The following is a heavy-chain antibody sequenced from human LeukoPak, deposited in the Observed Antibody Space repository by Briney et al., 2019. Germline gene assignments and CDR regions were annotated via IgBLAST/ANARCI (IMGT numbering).Heavy chain of an antibody. D-gene: IGHD1-26*01. CDR1: GGSISGSY. CDR3: ARDPYRDNFFDP. Sequence: SETLSLTCTASGGSISGSYWSWIRQPPGKGLEWIGSFYYSGNTNYNPSLKSRVTISVDTSKNQFSLNLSSVTAVDTAVYYCARDPYRDNFFDPWGQGTLVTVSS. J-gene: IGHJ5*02. CDR2: FYYSGNT. V-gene: IGHV4-59*01.